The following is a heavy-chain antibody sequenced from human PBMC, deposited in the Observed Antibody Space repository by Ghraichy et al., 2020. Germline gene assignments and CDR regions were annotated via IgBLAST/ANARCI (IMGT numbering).Heavy chain of an antibody. Sequence: SGPTLVKPTQTLTLTCTFSGFSLSSSGMCVSWIRQPPGKALEWLALIDWHDDKRYSTSLKTRLTISKDTSKNQVVLTMTNMDPVDTATYFCARSREMATPGWFDPWGPGTLVTVSS. CDR1: GFSLSSSGMC. CDR3: ARSREMATPGWFDP. J-gene: IGHJ5*02. CDR2: IDWHDDK. V-gene: IGHV2-70*01. D-gene: IGHD5-24*01.